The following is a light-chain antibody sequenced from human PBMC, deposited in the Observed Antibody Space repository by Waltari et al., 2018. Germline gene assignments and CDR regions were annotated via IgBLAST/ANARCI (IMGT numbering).Light chain of an antibody. CDR1: SNDVGGYNS. CDR2: DVS. CDR3: SSQSSNDVVL. V-gene: IGLV2-14*01. Sequence: QSALTQPASVSGSPGQSVTIFCAGTSNDVGGYNSVSWYQEHPGQAPRVIIYDVSDRPSGVSARFSGSKSGNTASLTISGLQAEDEADCYCSSQSSNDVVLFGGGTKLTVL. J-gene: IGLJ2*01.